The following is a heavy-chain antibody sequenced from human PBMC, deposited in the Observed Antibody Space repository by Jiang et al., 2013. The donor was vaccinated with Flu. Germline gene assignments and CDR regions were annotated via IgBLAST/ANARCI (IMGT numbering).Heavy chain of an antibody. V-gene: IGHV6-1*01. J-gene: IGHJ4*02. CDR3: ARAGRAAAGTLIDD. CDR2: TYYRSRWYN. CDR1: GDSVSSNSAA. Sequence: KPSQTLSLTCAISGDSVSSNSAAWNWIRQSPSRGLEWLGRTYYRSRWYNDYAVSVKSRITISPDTSKNQFSLQTNSVTPEDTAVYYCARAGRAAAGTLIDDWGQGTLVTVSS. D-gene: IGHD6-13*01.